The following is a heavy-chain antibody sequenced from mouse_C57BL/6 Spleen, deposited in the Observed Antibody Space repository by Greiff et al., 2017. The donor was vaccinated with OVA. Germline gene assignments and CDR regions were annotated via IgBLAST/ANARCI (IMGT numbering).Heavy chain of an antibody. Sequence: QVQLQQSGPELVKPGASVKISCKASGYAFSSSWMNWVKQRPGKGLEWIGRIYPGDGDTNYNGKFKGKATLTADKSSSTAYMQLSSLTSEDSAVYFCARRGLYYGNYEDYAMDYWGQGTSVTVSS. D-gene: IGHD2-1*01. CDR2: IYPGDGDT. CDR1: GYAFSSSW. V-gene: IGHV1-82*01. J-gene: IGHJ4*01. CDR3: ARRGLYYGNYEDYAMDY.